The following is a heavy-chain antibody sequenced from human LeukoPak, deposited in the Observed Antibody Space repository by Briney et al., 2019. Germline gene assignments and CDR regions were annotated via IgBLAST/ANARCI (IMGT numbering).Heavy chain of an antibody. V-gene: IGHV4-39*01. D-gene: IGHD3-22*01. J-gene: IGHJ4*02. CDR1: GGSISDNSYY. CDR3: ARHTSFYYDATGYQGALSY. Sequence: SETLSLTCTVSGGSISDNSYYWGWIRQAPGKGLEWIGSWYYSGSTYYKSSLRSRVTISADTSKNQFSLTVYSVIAADTAVYYCARHTSFYYDATGYQGALSYWGQGTLVTFSS. CDR2: WYYSGST.